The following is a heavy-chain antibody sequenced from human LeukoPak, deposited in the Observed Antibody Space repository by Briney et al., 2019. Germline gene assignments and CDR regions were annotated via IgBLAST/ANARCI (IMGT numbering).Heavy chain of an antibody. Sequence: SETLSLTCTVSGYSISSGYYWGWIRQPPGKGLEWIGSIYHSGSTYYNPSLKSRLTISADTSKNQFSLRLSSVTAADTAVYYCAGGGTDRDYWGQGTLVTVSS. CDR2: IYHSGST. D-gene: IGHD3-16*01. CDR1: GYSISSGYY. V-gene: IGHV4-38-2*02. CDR3: AGGGTDRDY. J-gene: IGHJ4*02.